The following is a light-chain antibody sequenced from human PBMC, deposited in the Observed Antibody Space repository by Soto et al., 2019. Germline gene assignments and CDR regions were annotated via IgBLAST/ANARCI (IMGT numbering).Light chain of an antibody. J-gene: IGLJ1*01. CDR3: CSYAGAGTDNYV. CDR1: GSDIGTYNF. CDR2: DDI. V-gene: IGLV2-23*01. Sequence: QSALAKPASVSGSPGQSVTSSCSGTGSDIGTYNFVSWYQQHPGKAPQFIIYDDIKRPSGVSNRFSGSKSGNTASLTISGLQAEDEADYYCCSYAGAGTDNYVFGSGTKVTVL.